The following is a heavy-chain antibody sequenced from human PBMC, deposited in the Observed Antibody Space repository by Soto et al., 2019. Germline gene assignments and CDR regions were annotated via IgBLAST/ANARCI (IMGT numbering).Heavy chain of an antibody. CDR1: GFTFENYA. CDR3: AKDHTGWSGSPIGC. D-gene: IGHD6-19*01. CDR2: ISWESGII. Sequence: HPGVSLRLSCAASGFTFENYAMHWLQQAPWKGLEWVSGISWESGIIGYADSVKGRFTISRDNAKNFLYLQMDSLRAEDTALYYGAKDHTGWSGSPIGCWGQGTLVTASS. V-gene: IGHV3-9*01. J-gene: IGHJ4*02.